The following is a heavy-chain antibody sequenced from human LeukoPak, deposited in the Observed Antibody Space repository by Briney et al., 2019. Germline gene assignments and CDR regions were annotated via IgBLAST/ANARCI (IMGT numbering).Heavy chain of an antibody. CDR1: GGTFSSYA. V-gene: IGHV1-69*05. CDR2: IIPIFGTA. CDR3: ARQRVVAATPDAFDI. D-gene: IGHD2-15*01. Sequence: AASVKVSCKASGGTFSSYAISWVRQAPGQGLEWMGRIIPIFGTANYAQKFQSRVTITTDESTSTAYMELSSLRSEDTAVYYCARQRVVAATPDAFDIWGQGTMVTVSS. J-gene: IGHJ3*02.